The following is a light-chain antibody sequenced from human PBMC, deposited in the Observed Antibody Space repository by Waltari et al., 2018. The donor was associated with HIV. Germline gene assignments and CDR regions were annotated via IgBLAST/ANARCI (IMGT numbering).Light chain of an antibody. CDR3: YSTDSSGFGV. V-gene: IGLV3-10*01. CDR1: ALPKKY. CDR2: EDS. Sequence: SYELTQPPSVSVSPGQTARITCSGDALPKKYAYWYQQKSGQAPVLVIYEDSRRPSGIPVRLSGARSGKMATLTISGAQGEDEGDYHCYSTDSSGFGVFGGGTKLTVL. J-gene: IGLJ2*01.